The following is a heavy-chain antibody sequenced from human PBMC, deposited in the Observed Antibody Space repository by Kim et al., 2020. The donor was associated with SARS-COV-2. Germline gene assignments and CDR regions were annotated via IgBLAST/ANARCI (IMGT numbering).Heavy chain of an antibody. CDR1: GFTVSSNY. CDR3: AREMVTIRIFDY. Sequence: GGSLRLSCAASGFTVSSNYMSWVRQAPGKGLEWVSVIYSGGSTYYADSVKGRFTVSRDNSKNTLYLQMNSLRAEDTAVYYCAREMVTIRIFDYWGQGTLVTVSS. CDR2: IYSGGST. J-gene: IGHJ4*02. D-gene: IGHD5-18*01. V-gene: IGHV3-53*01.